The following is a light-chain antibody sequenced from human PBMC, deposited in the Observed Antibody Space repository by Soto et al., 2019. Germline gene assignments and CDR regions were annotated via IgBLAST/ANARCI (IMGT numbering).Light chain of an antibody. CDR2: AAS. Sequence: DIQMTQSPSSLSASVGAGVTITCRASRNITFYLNWYQQKPGKAPHLLIYAASTLRYGVPSRFRGSESGTECTLTISSLQPEDFATYFCQQSYTTPWTFGQGTKVDIK. CDR3: QQSYTTPWT. J-gene: IGKJ1*01. V-gene: IGKV1-39*01. CDR1: RNITFY.